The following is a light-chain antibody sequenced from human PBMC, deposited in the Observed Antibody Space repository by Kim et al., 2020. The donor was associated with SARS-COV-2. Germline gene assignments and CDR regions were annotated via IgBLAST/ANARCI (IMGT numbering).Light chain of an antibody. CDR2: DVS. CDR1: SSDVCAYNY. V-gene: IGLV2-14*03. CDR3: SSYTSSITLV. J-gene: IGLJ3*02. Sequence: GQSITISCTGTSSDVCAYNYVSWYQQYPGKAPKLIICDVSQRPSGVSNRFSGSKSGNTASLTISGLQAEDEADYYCSSYTSSITLVFGGGTRLTVL.